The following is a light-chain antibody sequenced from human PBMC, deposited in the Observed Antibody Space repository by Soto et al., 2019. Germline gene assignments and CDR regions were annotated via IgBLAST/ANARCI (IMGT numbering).Light chain of an antibody. Sequence: QSVLTHPAYVSGSPGQSITISCTGTTSDVGTYKPVSWYQQYPGKAPKVIIYDDTTRPSGVSSRYSGSKSGNTASLKISGLQAEDEADYYCCSSGGSPTYVFGTGTKGTVL. CDR1: TSDVGTYKP. CDR3: CSSGGSPTYV. V-gene: IGLV2-23*01. J-gene: IGLJ1*01. CDR2: DDT.